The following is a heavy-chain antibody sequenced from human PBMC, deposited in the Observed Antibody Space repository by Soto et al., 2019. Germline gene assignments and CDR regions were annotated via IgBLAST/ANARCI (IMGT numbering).Heavy chain of an antibody. D-gene: IGHD3-9*01. V-gene: IGHV5-51*01. CDR2: IYPGDSDT. J-gene: IGHJ6*02. CDR1: GYSFTSYW. CDR3: ARPMGPPYDILTGQPLPSGMDV. Sequence: EVQLVQSGAEVKKPGESLKISCKGSGYSFTSYWIGWVRQMPGKGLEWMGIIYPGDSDTRYSPSFQGQVTISADKSISTAYLQWSSLKASDTAMYYCARPMGPPYDILTGQPLPSGMDVWGQGTTVTVSS.